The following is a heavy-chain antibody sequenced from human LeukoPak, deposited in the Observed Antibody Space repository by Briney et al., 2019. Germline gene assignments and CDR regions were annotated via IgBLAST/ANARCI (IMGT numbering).Heavy chain of an antibody. D-gene: IGHD1-26*01. V-gene: IGHV4-59*12. CDR1: GGSISSYY. J-gene: IGHJ3*02. Sequence: SETLSLTCTVSGGSISSYYWSWIRQPPGKGLEWIGYIYYSGSTNYNPSLKSRVTISVDTSKNQFSLKLSSVTAVDTAVYYCARTLVGATDAFDIWGQGTMVTVSS. CDR3: ARTLVGATDAFDI. CDR2: IYYSGST.